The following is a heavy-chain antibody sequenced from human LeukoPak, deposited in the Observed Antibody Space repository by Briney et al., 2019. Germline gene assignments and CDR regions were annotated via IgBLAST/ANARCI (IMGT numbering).Heavy chain of an antibody. CDR2: ISVSSGST. Sequence: GGSLRLSCAASQFTFSNYAMSWVRQAPGKGLEWVSAISVSSGSTYYADSVKGRYTISRDNSKNTLYLQMNSLRVEDTAVYYCAKGWSGYDAFDIWGQGTMVTVSS. CDR3: AKGWSGYDAFDI. J-gene: IGHJ3*02. CDR1: QFTFSNYA. V-gene: IGHV3-23*01. D-gene: IGHD3-3*01.